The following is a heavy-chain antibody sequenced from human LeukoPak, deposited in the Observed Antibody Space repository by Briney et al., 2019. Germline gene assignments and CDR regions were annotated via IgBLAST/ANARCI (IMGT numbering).Heavy chain of an antibody. CDR2: ISGSDSSS. CDR1: AFTFSIYE. V-gene: IGHV3-23*01. CDR3: ARSTSMGV. J-gene: IGHJ6*03. Sequence: GGSLRLSCAASAFTFSIYEMSWVRQAPGKGLEWVSGISGSDSSSYYADSVKGRFTISRDNSKNTLYLQMNSLRVEDTAVYYCARSTSMGVWAKGPRSPSP.